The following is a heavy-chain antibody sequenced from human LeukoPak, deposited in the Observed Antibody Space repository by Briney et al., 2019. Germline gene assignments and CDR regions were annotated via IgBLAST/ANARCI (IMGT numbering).Heavy chain of an antibody. Sequence: ASVKVSCKASGYTFTSYDINWVRQAAGQGLEWRGWMNPNSGNTGYAQKFQGRVTITRNTSISTAYMELSSLRSEDTAVYYCASGKDYYYYYGMDVWGQGTTVTVSS. CDR2: MNPNSGNT. CDR1: GYTFTSYD. J-gene: IGHJ6*02. CDR3: ASGKDYYYYYGMDV. V-gene: IGHV1-8*01.